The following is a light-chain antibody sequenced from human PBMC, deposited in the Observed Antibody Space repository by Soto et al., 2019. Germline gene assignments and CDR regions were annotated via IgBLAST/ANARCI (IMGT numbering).Light chain of an antibody. Sequence: DIPMTQSPSTLSASVGDRVTITCRASQSISSWLAWYQQKPGKAPKLLIYDASSLDSEVPSRFNGSGSGTEFTLTISSLQPDDFATYYCQQYTSYPLTFGGGTKVEIK. CDR3: QQYTSYPLT. V-gene: IGKV1-5*01. J-gene: IGKJ4*01. CDR1: QSISSW. CDR2: DAS.